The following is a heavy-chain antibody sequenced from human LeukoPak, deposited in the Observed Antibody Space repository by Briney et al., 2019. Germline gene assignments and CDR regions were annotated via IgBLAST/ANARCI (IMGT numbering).Heavy chain of an antibody. CDR3: AREGRWGSSPVDY. CDR1: GGSISSYY. D-gene: IGHD6-13*01. CDR2: SYYSGST. V-gene: IGHV4-59*01. J-gene: IGHJ4*02. Sequence: SETLSLTCTVSGGSISSYYWSWIRQPPGKGLEWIGYSYYSGSTNYNPSLKSRVTISVDTSKNQFSLKLSSVTAADTAVYYCAREGRWGSSPVDYWGQGTLVTVSS.